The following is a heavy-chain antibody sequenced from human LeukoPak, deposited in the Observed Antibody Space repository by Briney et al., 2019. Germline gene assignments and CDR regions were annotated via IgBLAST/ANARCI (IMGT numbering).Heavy chain of an antibody. J-gene: IGHJ4*02. CDR2: ISYDGSNK. CDR3: AKDHIYYDSSDYEPDY. Sequence: GGSLRLSCAASGFTFSSYGMHWVRQAPGKGLEWVAVISYDGSNKFYADSVKGRFTISRDNSKNTLYLQMNSLRAEDTAVYYCAKDHIYYDSSDYEPDYRGQGTLVTVSS. V-gene: IGHV3-30*18. D-gene: IGHD3-22*01. CDR1: GFTFSSYG.